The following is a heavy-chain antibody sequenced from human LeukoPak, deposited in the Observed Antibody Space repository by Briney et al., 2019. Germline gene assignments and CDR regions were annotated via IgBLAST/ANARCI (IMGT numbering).Heavy chain of an antibody. CDR2: INPNTGDT. J-gene: IGHJ4*01. CDR1: GFPFTDYN. Sequence: ASVKVSCKASGFPFTDYNIHWVRQAPGQGLEWMGWINPNTGDTTYAQRLQGRVSMARDTSIKTAYLDLSGLRSDDAAVYYCARDLGMSSFGSGSYSPFEFWGHGTLVTVSS. V-gene: IGHV1-2*02. CDR3: ARDLGMSSFGSGSYSPFEF. D-gene: IGHD3-10*01.